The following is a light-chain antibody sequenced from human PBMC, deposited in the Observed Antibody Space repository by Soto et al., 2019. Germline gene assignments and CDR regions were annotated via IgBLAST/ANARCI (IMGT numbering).Light chain of an antibody. CDR1: NIGSKS. CDR3: QVWDSSSDHYV. V-gene: IGLV3-21*02. CDR2: DDS. J-gene: IGLJ1*01. Sequence: SYELTQPPSVSVAPGQTARITCGGNNIGSKSVHWYQQKPGQAPVLVVYDDSDRPSGIPERFSGSNSWNSATLTISSVEAGDEADYYCQVWDSSSDHYVFGTGTKVTVL.